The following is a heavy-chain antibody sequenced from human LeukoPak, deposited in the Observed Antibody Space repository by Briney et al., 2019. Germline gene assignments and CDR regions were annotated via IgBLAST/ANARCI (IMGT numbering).Heavy chain of an antibody. J-gene: IGHJ6*02. CDR2: IYYSGST. V-gene: IGHV4-59*08. CDR3: AGTVRGFYYYGMDV. CDR1: GGSISSYY. D-gene: IGHD3-10*01. Sequence: SETLSLTCTVSGGSISSYYWSWVRQPPGKGLEWIGYIYYSGSTNYNPSLKSRVTISVDTSKNQFSLKLSSVTAADTAVYYCAGTVRGFYYYGMDVWGQGTTVTVSS.